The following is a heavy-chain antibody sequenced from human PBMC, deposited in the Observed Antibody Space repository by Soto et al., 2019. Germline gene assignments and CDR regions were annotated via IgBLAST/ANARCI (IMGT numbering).Heavy chain of an antibody. J-gene: IGHJ4*02. Sequence: QVQLVESGGGVVQPGRSLRLSCAASGFTFSSYGMHWVRQAPGKGLEWVAVISYDGSNKYYADSVKGRFTISRDNSKNTPYLQMNSLRAEDTAVYYCAKGPSADFWSGYFDYWGQGTLVTVSS. D-gene: IGHD3-3*01. CDR2: ISYDGSNK. CDR1: GFTFSSYG. CDR3: AKGPSADFWSGYFDY. V-gene: IGHV3-30*18.